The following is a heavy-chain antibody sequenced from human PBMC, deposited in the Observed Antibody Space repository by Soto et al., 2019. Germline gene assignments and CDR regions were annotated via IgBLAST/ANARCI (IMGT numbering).Heavy chain of an antibody. V-gene: IGHV4-38-2*01. J-gene: IGHJ5*02. Sequence: ETLSLTCAVSGYSISSGYYWGWIRQPPGKGLEWIGSIYHSGSTYYNPSLKSRVTISVDTSKNQFSLKLSSVTAADTAVYYCARGWYSSSNSNWFDPWGQGTLVTVSS. CDR3: ARGWYSSSNSNWFDP. D-gene: IGHD6-6*01. CDR1: GYSISSGYY. CDR2: IYHSGST.